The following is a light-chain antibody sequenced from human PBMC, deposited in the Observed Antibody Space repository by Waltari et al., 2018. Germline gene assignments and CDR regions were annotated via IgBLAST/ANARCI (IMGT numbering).Light chain of an antibody. Sequence: ENVLTQSPGTVSLSPGERATLSCRASQSLTTTSLAWYQAKPGQPPRLPLYGASSRAAGVPKRFSGSGSGTEFTLIISSVAPEDFAVFYCQQYDTMPHTFGQGTKLEIK. CDR3: QQYDTMPHT. J-gene: IGKJ2*01. CDR1: QSLTTTS. V-gene: IGKV3-20*01. CDR2: GAS.